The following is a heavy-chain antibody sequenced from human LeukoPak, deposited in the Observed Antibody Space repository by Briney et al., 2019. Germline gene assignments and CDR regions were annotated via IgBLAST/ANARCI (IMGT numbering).Heavy chain of an antibody. J-gene: IGHJ4*02. Sequence: PGGSLRLSCAASGFTFSSYSMNWVRQAPGKGLEWVSSISSSSSYIYYADSVKGRFTISRDNAKSSLYLQMNSLRAEDTAVYYCARVSYDSSGYYWDYRGQGTLVTVSS. D-gene: IGHD3-22*01. CDR3: ARVSYDSSGYYWDY. CDR2: ISSSSSYI. CDR1: GFTFSSYS. V-gene: IGHV3-21*01.